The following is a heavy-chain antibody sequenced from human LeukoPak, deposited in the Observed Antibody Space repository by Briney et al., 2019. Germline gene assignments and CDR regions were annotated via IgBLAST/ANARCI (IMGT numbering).Heavy chain of an antibody. V-gene: IGHV3-30*18. J-gene: IGHJ4*02. D-gene: IGHD6-19*01. CDR1: GFSFSDYN. CDR2: ISYNGINE. CDR3: AKVRWDNSGWYYLAS. Sequence: GSLRLSCAASGFSFSDYNMHWVRQAPGKGLEWMAVISYNGINEYYADSVKGRFTISRDNSKSTLLLQMNSLRAEDTAVYYCAKVRWDNSGWYYLASWGQGTLVTVSS.